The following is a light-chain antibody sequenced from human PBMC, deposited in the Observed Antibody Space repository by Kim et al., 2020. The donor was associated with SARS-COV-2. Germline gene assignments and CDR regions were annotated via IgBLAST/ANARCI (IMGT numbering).Light chain of an antibody. J-gene: IGLJ3*02. V-gene: IGLV2-8*01. CDR1: SRHVGVYNY. CDR3: SSYASNIAWV. Sequence: GQSVDISCTGTSRHVGVYNYGSRCKQHQGKAPIRMISEVGKRPEGVPDRCSGSKAGNPASLSVSGLQAEEEADYYCSSYASNIAWVFGGGTQLTVL. CDR2: EVG.